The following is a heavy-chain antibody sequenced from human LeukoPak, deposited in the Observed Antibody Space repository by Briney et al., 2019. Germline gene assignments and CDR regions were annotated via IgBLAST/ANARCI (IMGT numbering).Heavy chain of an antibody. J-gene: IGHJ4*02. Sequence: SETLSLTCTVSGGSISSSSYYWGWIRQPPGKGLEWIGSIYYSGSTYYNPTLKSRVTISVDTSKNQFSLKLSSVTAADTAVYYCARDSSIVVVPAPFDYWGQGTLVTVSS. D-gene: IGHD2-2*01. V-gene: IGHV4-39*07. CDR2: IYYSGST. CDR3: ARDSSIVVVPAPFDY. CDR1: GGSISSSSYY.